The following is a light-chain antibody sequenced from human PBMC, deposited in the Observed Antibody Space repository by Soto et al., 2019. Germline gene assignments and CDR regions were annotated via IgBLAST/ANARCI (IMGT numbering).Light chain of an antibody. V-gene: IGKV1-5*03. CDR3: QQYSTYPLT. Sequence: DIQMTQSPSTLSASVGDRVTVTCRASQSISGWLAWYQHKPGKAPKLLIYKASTLESGVPSRFSGSGSGTEFTLTISSLQPDDFATYYCQQYSTYPLTFGGGTKVDI. CDR2: KAS. CDR1: QSISGW. J-gene: IGKJ4*01.